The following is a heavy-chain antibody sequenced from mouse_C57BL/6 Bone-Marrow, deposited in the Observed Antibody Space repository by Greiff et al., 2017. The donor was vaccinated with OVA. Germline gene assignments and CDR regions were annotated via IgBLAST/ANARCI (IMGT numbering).Heavy chain of an antibody. CDR3: ARRYYGYAMDY. CDR2: ISGGGGNT. J-gene: IGHJ4*01. D-gene: IGHD1-1*01. V-gene: IGHV5-9*04. Sequence: EVKLMESGGGLVKPGGSLKLSCAASGFTFSSYTMSWVRQTPEKRLEWVATISGGGGNTYYPDSVKGRFTISRDNAKNTLFLQMTSLRSEDTAMYYCARRYYGYAMDYWGQGTSVTVSS. CDR1: GFTFSSYT.